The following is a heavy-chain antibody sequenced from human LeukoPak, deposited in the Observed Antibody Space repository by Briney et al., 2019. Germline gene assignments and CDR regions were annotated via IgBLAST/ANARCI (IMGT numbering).Heavy chain of an antibody. Sequence: GASVKVSCKASGYTFTDYYILWVRQAPGQGLEWMGWINPNSGGTNYAQKFQGRVTMTRDTSISTAYMELSRLRSDDTAVYYCARDSTGDQDWFDPWGQGTLVTVSS. J-gene: IGHJ5*02. V-gene: IGHV1-2*02. CDR1: GYTFTDYY. D-gene: IGHD7-27*01. CDR2: INPNSGGT. CDR3: ARDSTGDQDWFDP.